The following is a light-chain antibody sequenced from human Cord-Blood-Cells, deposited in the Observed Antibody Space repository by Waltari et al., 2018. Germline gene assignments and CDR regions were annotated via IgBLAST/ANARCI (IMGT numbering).Light chain of an antibody. J-gene: IGLJ2*01. Sequence: QSVLTQPPSVSGAPGPRVTISCTGRSPTIGAGYDVHWYQQLPGTAPKLLIYGNSNRPSGVPDRFSGSKSGTSASLAITGLQAEDEADYYCQSYDSSLSGSVFGGGTKLTVL. CDR3: QSYDSSLSGSV. V-gene: IGLV1-40*01. CDR1: SPTIGAGYD. CDR2: GNS.